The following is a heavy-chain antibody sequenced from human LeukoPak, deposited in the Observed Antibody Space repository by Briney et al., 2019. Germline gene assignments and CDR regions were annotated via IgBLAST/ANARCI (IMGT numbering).Heavy chain of an antibody. V-gene: IGHV4-39*07. Sequence: PSETLSLTCTVSGGSISSSSYYWGWIRQPPGKGLEWIGSIYYSGSTYYNPSLRSRFTISLDTSKNQFSLKLSSVTAADTAVYYCALTPRARALDYWGQGTLVTVSS. J-gene: IGHJ4*02. CDR2: IYYSGST. D-gene: IGHD4-23*01. CDR1: GGSISSSSYY. CDR3: ALTPRARALDY.